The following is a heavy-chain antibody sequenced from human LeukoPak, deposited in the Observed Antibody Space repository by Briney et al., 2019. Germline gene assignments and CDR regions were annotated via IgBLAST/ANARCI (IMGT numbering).Heavy chain of an antibody. CDR1: GASISTYY. V-gene: IGHV4-59*01. CDR2: IYHTGGT. J-gene: IGHJ3*02. Sequence: PSETLSLTCIVSGASISTYYWSWFRQPPGKGPEWIGNIYHTGGTNYNSSLKSRVTISVDTSKNQFSLRLTSVTAADTAIYYCAKSAGSKNAFDIWGQGTMVTVSS. CDR3: AKSAGSKNAFDI.